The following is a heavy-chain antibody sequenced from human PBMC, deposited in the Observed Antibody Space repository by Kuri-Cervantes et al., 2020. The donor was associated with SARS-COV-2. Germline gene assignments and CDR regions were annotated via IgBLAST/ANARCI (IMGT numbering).Heavy chain of an antibody. CDR1: DDSMSNGDYH. J-gene: IGHJ6*03. Sequence: SETLSLTCTVSDDSMSNGDYHWSWIRQPPGKGLEWIGYIYHSGSTLYNPSLKSRVTMSLDRSKNQFSLKLSSLTAADTAVYYCARVVQWRLLSDDYYYMDVWGKGTTVTVSS. V-gene: IGHV4-30-2*01. CDR2: IYHSGST. CDR3: ARVVQWRLLSDDYYYMDV. D-gene: IGHD6-25*01.